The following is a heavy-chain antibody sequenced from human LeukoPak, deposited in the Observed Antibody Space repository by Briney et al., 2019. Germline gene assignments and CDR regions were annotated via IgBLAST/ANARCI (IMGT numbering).Heavy chain of an antibody. D-gene: IGHD3-22*01. J-gene: IGHJ4*02. CDR3: ASHYYNSSGYYPFDY. Sequence: KPSETLSLTCTVSGGSISSYYWSWIRQPPGKGLEWIGYIYYSGSTNYNPSLKSRVTMSVDTSKNQFSLKLSSVTAADTAVYYCASHYYNSSGYYPFDYGARGPRVTFPS. CDR1: GGSISSYY. V-gene: IGHV4-59*01. CDR2: IYYSGST.